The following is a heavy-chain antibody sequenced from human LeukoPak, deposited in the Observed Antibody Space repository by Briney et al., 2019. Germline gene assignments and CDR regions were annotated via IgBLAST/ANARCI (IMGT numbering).Heavy chain of an antibody. V-gene: IGHV1-2*02. D-gene: IGHD3-10*01. CDR1: GYSITCYY. CDR3: AREVGYLLGEYRLGF. Sequence: ASVKVSCKASGYSITCYYMHWVRQAPGQGLDGMGWINPDSGDTKYSQKFQGRVTMTRDTSISTAYMEVSRLRFDDTAMYYCAREVGYLLGEYRLGFWGPGTLVTVSS. CDR2: INPDSGDT. J-gene: IGHJ4*02.